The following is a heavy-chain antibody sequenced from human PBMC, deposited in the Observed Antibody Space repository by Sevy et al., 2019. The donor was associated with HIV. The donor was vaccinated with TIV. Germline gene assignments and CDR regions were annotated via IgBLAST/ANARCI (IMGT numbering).Heavy chain of an antibody. J-gene: IGHJ2*01. CDR3: ARAVEDYSDSSGWDWYFDL. CDR2: IFASSNT. Sequence: GRSLRLSCAVSGITVSSNYMGWVRQAPGKGLQWVSGIFASSNTHFADSVKGRFSISRDNSKNTLSFQMNSLSAEDTAVYYCARAVEDYSDSSGWDWYFDLWGRGTLVTVSS. V-gene: IGHV3-66*01. CDR1: GITVSSNY. D-gene: IGHD3-22*01.